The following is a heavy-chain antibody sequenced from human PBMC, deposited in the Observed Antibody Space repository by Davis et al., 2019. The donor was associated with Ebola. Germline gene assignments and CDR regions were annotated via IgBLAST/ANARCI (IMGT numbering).Heavy chain of an antibody. CDR3: ARGPMVRGNLYYYYGMDV. CDR1: GFTFSSYA. Sequence: GGSLRLSCAASGFTFSSYAMHWVRQAPGKGLEWVAVISYDGSNKYYADSVKGRFTISRDNSKNTLYLQMNSLRAEDTAVYYCARGPMVRGNLYYYYGMDVWGQGTTVTVSS. V-gene: IGHV3-30-3*01. J-gene: IGHJ6*02. D-gene: IGHD3-10*01. CDR2: ISYDGSNK.